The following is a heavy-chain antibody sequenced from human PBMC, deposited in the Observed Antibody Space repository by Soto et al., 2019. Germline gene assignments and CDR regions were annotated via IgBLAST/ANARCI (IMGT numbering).Heavy chain of an antibody. CDR3: TRSPVTVDTDMLKSSSGWYDYGLDV. J-gene: IGHJ6*02. CDR1: GFTFSGSA. Sequence: GSLRLSCAASGFTFSGSAMHWVRQASGKGLEWVGRIRSKANSYATAYAASVKGRFTISRDDSKNTAYLQMNSLKTEDTAVYYCTRSPVTVDTDMLKSSSGWYDYGLDVWGQGTTVTVSS. D-gene: IGHD5-18*01. V-gene: IGHV3-73*01. CDR2: IRSKANSYAT.